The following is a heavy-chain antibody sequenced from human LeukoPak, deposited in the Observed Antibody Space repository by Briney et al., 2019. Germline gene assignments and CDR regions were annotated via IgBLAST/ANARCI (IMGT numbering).Heavy chain of an antibody. CDR3: AKEVPALYYFDY. Sequence: GGSLRLSCAASGFTFSSYGMHWVRQAPGKGLEWVAFIRYDGSNRYYADSVKGRFTISRDNSKNTLYLQMNSLRAEDTAVYYCAKEVPALYYFDYWGQGTLVTVSS. D-gene: IGHD2-2*01. V-gene: IGHV3-30*02. CDR1: GFTFSSYG. J-gene: IGHJ4*02. CDR2: IRYDGSNR.